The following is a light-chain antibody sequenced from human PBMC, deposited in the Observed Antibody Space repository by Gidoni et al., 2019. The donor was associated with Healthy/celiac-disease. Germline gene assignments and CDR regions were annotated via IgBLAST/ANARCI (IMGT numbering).Light chain of an antibody. CDR1: QSVSSSY. V-gene: IGKV3-20*01. Sequence: IVLTQSPGTLSLSPGERAHLSCRALQSVSSSYLSWYQQKPGQAPRLLIYGASSRATGIPDRFSGSGSGTDFTLTISRLEPEDFAVYYCHQYGSSPIFTFXPXTKVDIK. CDR2: GAS. J-gene: IGKJ3*01. CDR3: HQYGSSPIFT.